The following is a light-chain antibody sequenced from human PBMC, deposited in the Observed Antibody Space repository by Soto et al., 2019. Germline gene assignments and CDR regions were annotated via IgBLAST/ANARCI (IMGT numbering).Light chain of an antibody. CDR2: DNN. J-gene: IGLJ2*01. Sequence: QPMLTQPPSVSGAPGQRVTISCTGSNSNIGAGHAAQWYQQPPGTTPKLLIYDNNRRPSGVPVRFSGSRSGTSASLAITGLQAEDEADYYCQSYDNDLSVVFGGGTQLTVL. V-gene: IGLV1-40*01. CDR3: QSYDNDLSVV. CDR1: NSNIGAGHA.